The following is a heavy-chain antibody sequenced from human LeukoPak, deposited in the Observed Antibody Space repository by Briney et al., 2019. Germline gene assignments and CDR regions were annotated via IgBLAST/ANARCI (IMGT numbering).Heavy chain of an antibody. CDR1: GFTFNNFW. D-gene: IGHD5-18*01. CDR2: ISKDGGTT. V-gene: IGHV3-74*01. Sequence: GGSLRLSCTASGFTFNNFWMHWVRQTPGKGLVWVSRISKDGGTTNYADSVKGRFTISRDNAKNTLYLQMNSLTAEDTALYYCARGASSGYRIDYWGQGTLVPVSA. J-gene: IGHJ4*02. CDR3: ARGASSGYRIDY.